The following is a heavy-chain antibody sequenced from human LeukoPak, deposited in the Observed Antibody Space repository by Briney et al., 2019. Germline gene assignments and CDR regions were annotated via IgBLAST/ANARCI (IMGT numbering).Heavy chain of an antibody. CDR3: ARSLSGSYDFWSGFGASWFDP. D-gene: IGHD3-3*01. Sequence: SETLSLTCTVSGGSISSYYWSWIRQPPGKGLEWIGYIYYSGGTNYNPSLKSRVTISVDTSKNQFSLKLSSVTAADTAVYYCARSLSGSYDFWSGFGASWFDPWGQGTLVTVSS. J-gene: IGHJ5*02. CDR1: GGSISSYY. V-gene: IGHV4-59*01. CDR2: IYYSGGT.